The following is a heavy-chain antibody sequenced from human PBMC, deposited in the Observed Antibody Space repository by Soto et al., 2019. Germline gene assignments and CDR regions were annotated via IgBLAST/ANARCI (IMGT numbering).Heavy chain of an antibody. CDR2: ISYDGSNK. J-gene: IGHJ4*02. CDR3: AKDFLTGTTGYFDY. Sequence: QVQLVESGGGVVQPGRSLRLSCAASGFTFSSYGMHWVRQAPGKGLEWVAVISYDGSNKYYADSVKGRFTISRDNSKNTLYLKMNSLRAEDTAVYYCAKDFLTGTTGYFDYWGQGTLVTVSS. D-gene: IGHD1-20*01. CDR1: GFTFSSYG. V-gene: IGHV3-30*18.